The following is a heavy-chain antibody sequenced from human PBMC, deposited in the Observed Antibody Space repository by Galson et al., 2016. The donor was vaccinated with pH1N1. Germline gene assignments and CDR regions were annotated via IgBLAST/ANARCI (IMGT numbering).Heavy chain of an antibody. Sequence: SLRLSCAASGFTFSNYWMHWVRQVPGKGLEWVANIKEDGSETYYVDSVRGRFTISRDNPKNSLYLQMSSLRDEDTALYYCARAIGSRPAYWGQGTLVTVSS. D-gene: IGHD6-6*01. CDR3: ARAIGSRPAY. CDR2: IKEDGSET. V-gene: IGHV3-7*01. CDR1: GFTFSNYW. J-gene: IGHJ4*02.